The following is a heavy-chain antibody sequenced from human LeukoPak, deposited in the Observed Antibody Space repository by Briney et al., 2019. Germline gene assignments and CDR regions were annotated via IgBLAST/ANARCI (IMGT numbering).Heavy chain of an antibody. D-gene: IGHD3-16*01. J-gene: IGHJ4*02. Sequence: ASVKVSCKASGYTFTGYYMHWVRQAPGQGLEWMEWINPNSGGTNYAQKFQGRVTMTRDTSISTAYMELSRLRSDDTAVYYCARDRRIIRSFDYWGQGTLVTVLS. CDR1: GYTFTGYY. V-gene: IGHV1-2*02. CDR2: INPNSGGT. CDR3: ARDRRIIRSFDY.